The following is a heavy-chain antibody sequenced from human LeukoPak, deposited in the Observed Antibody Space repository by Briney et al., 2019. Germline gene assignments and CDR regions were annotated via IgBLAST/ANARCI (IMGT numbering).Heavy chain of an antibody. D-gene: IGHD1-26*01. CDR2: ISGSGGST. J-gene: IGHJ4*02. V-gene: IGHV3-23*01. Sequence: PGGSLRLSCAASGFTFSTYAMNWVRQAPGKGLEWVSVISGSGGSTYYADSVKGRFTISRDNSENTLYLQMNSLRAEDTAVYYCAKGPRMGATTGMLDYWGQGTLVTVSS. CDR3: AKGPRMGATTGMLDY. CDR1: GFTFSTYA.